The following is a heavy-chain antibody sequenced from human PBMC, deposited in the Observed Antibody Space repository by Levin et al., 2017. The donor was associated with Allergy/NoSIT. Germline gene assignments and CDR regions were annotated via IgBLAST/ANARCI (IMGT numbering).Heavy chain of an antibody. V-gene: IGHV1-2*02. Sequence: GASVKVSCKASGYTFSGYYMHWVRQAPGQGLEWMGWINPNSGGTNYAQKFQGRVTMTRDTSISTAYMELSRLRSDDTAVYYCARDYYDFWSGYRVPNWFDPWGQGILVTVSS. D-gene: IGHD3-3*01. CDR1: GYTFSGYY. J-gene: IGHJ5*02. CDR2: INPNSGGT. CDR3: ARDYYDFWSGYRVPNWFDP.